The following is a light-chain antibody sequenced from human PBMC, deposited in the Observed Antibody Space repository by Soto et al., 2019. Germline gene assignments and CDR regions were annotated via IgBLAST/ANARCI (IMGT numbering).Light chain of an antibody. CDR3: MQGTHWPPYT. J-gene: IGKJ2*01. CDR2: TVS. V-gene: IGKV2-30*01. CDR1: ESLVYSNGETY. Sequence: DVVMTQSPLSLPVTLGQPASISCRSSESLVYSNGETYLDWFQQRPGQSPRRLIYTVSHRDSGVPDRFSGSGSGTDFTLKISRVEAEDVGIYYCMQGTHWPPYTFGQGTRLEIK.